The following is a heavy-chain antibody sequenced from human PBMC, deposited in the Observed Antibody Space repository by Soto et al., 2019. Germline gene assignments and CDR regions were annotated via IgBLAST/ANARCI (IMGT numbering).Heavy chain of an antibody. CDR1: GFTFSDYA. Sequence: GGSLRLSCAASGFTFSDYAMNWVRQAPGKGLEWVPGISGSGGDTYYADSVNGRFTISRDNSKNTLYLQMSSLRAEDTAVDVCGKGVCGGVGWGWFDPWGQGPLVPVS. CDR2: ISGSGGDT. D-gene: IGHD2-8*02. V-gene: IGHV3-23*01. J-gene: IGHJ5*02. CDR3: GKGVCGGVGWGWFDP.